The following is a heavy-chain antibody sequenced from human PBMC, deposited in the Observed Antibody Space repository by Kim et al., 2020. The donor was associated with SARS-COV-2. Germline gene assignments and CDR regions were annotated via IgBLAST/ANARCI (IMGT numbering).Heavy chain of an antibody. CDR2: ISSSSSTI. CDR1: GFTFSSYS. Sequence: GGSLRLSCAASGFTFSSYSMNWVRQAPGKGLEWVSYISSSSSTIYYADSVKGRFTTSRDNAKNSLYLQMNSLRDEDTAVYYCARLHCTNGVCYYYFDYWGQGTLVTVSS. D-gene: IGHD2-8*01. J-gene: IGHJ4*02. V-gene: IGHV3-48*02. CDR3: ARLHCTNGVCYYYFDY.